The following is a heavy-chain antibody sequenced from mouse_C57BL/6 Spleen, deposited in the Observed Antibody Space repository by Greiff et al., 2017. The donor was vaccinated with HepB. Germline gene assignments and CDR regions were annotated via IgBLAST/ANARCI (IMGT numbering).Heavy chain of an antibody. V-gene: IGHV1-64*01. CDR2: IHPNSGST. CDR3: ARGAYYSNYLFAY. CDR1: GYTFTSYW. Sequence: VQLQQPGAELVKPGASVKLSCKASGYTFTSYWMHWVKQRPGQGLEWIGMIHPNSGSTNYNEKFKSKATLTVDKSSSTAYMQLSSLTSEDSAVYYCARGAYYSNYLFAYWGQGTLVTVSA. J-gene: IGHJ3*01. D-gene: IGHD2-5*01.